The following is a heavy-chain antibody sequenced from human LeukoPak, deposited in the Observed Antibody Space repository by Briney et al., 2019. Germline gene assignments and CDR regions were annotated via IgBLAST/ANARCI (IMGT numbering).Heavy chain of an antibody. CDR3: ARASEDYCYYMDV. CDR1: GGSISSYF. CDR2: IYYSGST. J-gene: IGHJ6*03. D-gene: IGHD1-14*01. Sequence: SETLSLTCTVSGGSISSYFWSWIRQPPGKGLQWIGYIYYSGSTIYNPSLKSRVTISVDTSKNQFSLKLSSVTAADTAVYYCARASEDYCYYMDVWGKGTTVTISS. V-gene: IGHV4-59*01.